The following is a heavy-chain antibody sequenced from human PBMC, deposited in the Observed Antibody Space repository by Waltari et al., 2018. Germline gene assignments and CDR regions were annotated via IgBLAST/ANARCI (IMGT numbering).Heavy chain of an antibody. CDR3: ARDYCDRANCHGMDV. D-gene: IGHD3-22*01. J-gene: IGHJ6*02. CDR1: EFTFSSYA. CDR2: ISYNGRNI. Sequence: QVQLVESGGGVVQPGGSLRLSCAASEFTFSSYAMHWVRQAPGKGVEWVVVISYNGRNIYYVDSVKGRFTISRDNSKKTLYMQMNSLTAEDTAVYYCARDYCDRANCHGMDVWGQGTTVTV. V-gene: IGHV3-30*04.